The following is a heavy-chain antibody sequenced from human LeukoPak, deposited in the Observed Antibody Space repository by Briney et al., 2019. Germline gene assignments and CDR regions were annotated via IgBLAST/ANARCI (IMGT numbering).Heavy chain of an antibody. Sequence: PGGSLRLSCAASGFTFNTYTMNWVRQAPGKGLEWVSSISSGTSYIYYADSVKGRFTISRDNAKNSLYLQMNSLRAEDTAVYYCAELGITMIGGVWGQGTLVTVSS. J-gene: IGHJ4*02. CDR1: GFTFNTYT. V-gene: IGHV3-21*01. CDR2: ISSGTSYI. D-gene: IGHD3-10*02. CDR3: AELGITMIGGV.